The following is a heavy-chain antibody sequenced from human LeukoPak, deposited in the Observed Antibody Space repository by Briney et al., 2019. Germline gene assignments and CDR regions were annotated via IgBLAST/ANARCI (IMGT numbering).Heavy chain of an antibody. D-gene: IGHD2-2*01. V-gene: IGHV1-58*01. J-gene: IGHJ4*02. CDR1: GFTFTSSA. CDR2: IVVGSGNT. Sequence: GTSVKVSCKASGFTFTSSAVQWVRQARGQRLEWIGWIVVGSGNTNYAQKFQERVTITRDMSTSTAYMELSSLRSEDTAVYYCARGRCSSRSCYLFDYWGQGTLVTVSS. CDR3: ARGRCSSRSCYLFDY.